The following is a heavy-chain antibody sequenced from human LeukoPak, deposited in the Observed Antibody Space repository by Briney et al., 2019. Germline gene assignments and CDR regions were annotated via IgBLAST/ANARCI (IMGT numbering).Heavy chain of an antibody. Sequence: TGGSLRLSCAASRFAFHNYAMTWIRQAPERGLEWVSSITVDGGNIKYADSAKGRFTISRDNSKGTLYLQMDSLRAEDTAVYYCAREVGAYDAFDIWGQGTMVTVSS. D-gene: IGHD1-26*01. CDR2: ITVDGGNI. V-gene: IGHV3-23*01. CDR1: RFAFHNYA. J-gene: IGHJ3*02. CDR3: AREVGAYDAFDI.